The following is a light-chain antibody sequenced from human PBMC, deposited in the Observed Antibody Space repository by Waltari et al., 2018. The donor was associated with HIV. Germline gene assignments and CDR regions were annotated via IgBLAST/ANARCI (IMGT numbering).Light chain of an antibody. Sequence: QSALTQPRSASGSPGQSVTISCTGTSSDVGDYNSVSWYQQHPGKAPKLMIYDVSKWPSGVPDRFSGSKSGNTASLTISGLQAEDEADYYCCSYAGTYTYVFGTGTKVTVL. CDR1: SSDVGDYNS. V-gene: IGLV2-11*01. CDR3: CSYAGTYTYV. J-gene: IGLJ1*01. CDR2: DVS.